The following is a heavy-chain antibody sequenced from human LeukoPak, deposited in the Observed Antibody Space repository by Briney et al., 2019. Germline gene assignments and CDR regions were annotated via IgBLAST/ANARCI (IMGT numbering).Heavy chain of an antibody. D-gene: IGHD6-19*01. V-gene: IGHV4-38-2*01. CDR2: IHHSGST. J-gene: IGHJ4*02. CDR3: ARCSGTYFFDY. CDR1: SYSISSGYY. Sequence: PSETLSLTCRVSSYSISSGYYWGWVRQPPGKGLEWIGSIHHSGSTYYNPSLRSRVTISVDTSKNQLSLKLNSVTAADTAVYYCARCSGTYFFDYWGQGTLVTVSS.